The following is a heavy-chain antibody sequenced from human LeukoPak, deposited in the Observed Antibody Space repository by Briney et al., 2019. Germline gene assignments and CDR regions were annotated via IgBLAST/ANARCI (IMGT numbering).Heavy chain of an antibody. D-gene: IGHD2-15*01. Sequence: HPGGSLRLSCAASGFTFSIYAMRWVRQAPGKGLAWVSYLNEGGGYTYYADSVKGRFTISRDNSENTLYLQMSSLRAEDTAIYYCLRDCSCSGGRCPLFDSGGQGTLVSVSS. J-gene: IGHJ4*02. CDR2: LNEGGGYT. CDR1: GFTFSIYA. CDR3: LRDCSCSGGRCPLFDS. V-gene: IGHV3-23*01.